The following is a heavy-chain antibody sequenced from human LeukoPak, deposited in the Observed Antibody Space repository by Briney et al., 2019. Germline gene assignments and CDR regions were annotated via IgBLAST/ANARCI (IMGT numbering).Heavy chain of an antibody. J-gene: IGHJ5*02. Sequence: PGGSLRLSCSASGFTFSSYALHWVRQAPGKGLEYVSAISSNGGSTYYADSVKGRFTISRDNSKNTLYLQMSRLRAEDTAVYYCVKDRCSSTSCSIPWFDPWGQETLVTVSS. V-gene: IGHV3-64D*06. CDR3: VKDRCSSTSCSIPWFDP. CDR1: GFTFSSYA. CDR2: ISSNGGST. D-gene: IGHD2-2*01.